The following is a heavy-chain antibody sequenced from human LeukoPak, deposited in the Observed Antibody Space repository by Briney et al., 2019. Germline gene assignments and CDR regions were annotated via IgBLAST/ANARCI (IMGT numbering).Heavy chain of an antibody. CDR1: GFTFSSYW. CDR3: ARDPYSGTYGDTYYYYMDV. V-gene: IGHV3-23*01. D-gene: IGHD1-26*01. CDR2: ISGSGGST. Sequence: PGGSLRLSCAASGFTFSSYWMHWVRQAPGKGLEWVSAISGSGGSTYYANSVKGRFTISRDNSKNTLYLQMNSLRAEDTAVYYCARDPYSGTYGDTYYYYMDVWGKGTTVTISS. J-gene: IGHJ6*03.